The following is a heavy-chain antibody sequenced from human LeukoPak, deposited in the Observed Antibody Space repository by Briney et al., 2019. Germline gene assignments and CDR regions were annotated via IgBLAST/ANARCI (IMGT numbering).Heavy chain of an antibody. CDR2: ISSSGSTI. D-gene: IGHD3-10*02. J-gene: IGHJ6*04. Sequence: GGSLRLSCAASGFTFSSYSMNWVRQAPGKGLEWVSYISSSGSTIYYADYVKGRFTISRDNAKNSLYLQMNSLRAEDTAVYYCAELGITMIGGVWGKGTTVTISS. CDR1: GFTFSSYS. V-gene: IGHV3-48*04. CDR3: AELGITMIGGV.